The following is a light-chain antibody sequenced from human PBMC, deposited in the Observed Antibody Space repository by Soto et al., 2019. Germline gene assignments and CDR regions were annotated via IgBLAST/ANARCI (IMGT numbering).Light chain of an antibody. CDR1: SSDIGAYHY. Sequence: QSALTQPASVSGSPGQSITIFCTGTSSDIGAYHYVSWYQHHPGKAPKLMIYDVSSRPSGVSDRFSGSKSANAASLTISGLRAEDEADYYCTSYTTSNTLAFGGGTKLTVL. V-gene: IGLV2-14*03. CDR2: DVS. CDR3: TSYTTSNTLA. J-gene: IGLJ2*01.